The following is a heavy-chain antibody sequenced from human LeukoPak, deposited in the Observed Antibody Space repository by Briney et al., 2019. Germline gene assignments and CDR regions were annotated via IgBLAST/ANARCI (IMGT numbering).Heavy chain of an antibody. D-gene: IGHD5-18*01. CDR2: IIPIFGTA. V-gene: IGHV1-69*05. CDR1: GGTFSSYA. J-gene: IGHJ4*02. CDR3: ATNDVDTAMVKG. Sequence: SVKVSCKASGGTFSSYAISWVRQAPGQGLEWMGGIIPIFGTANYAQKLQGRVTMTTDTSTSTAYMELRSLRSDDTAVYYCATNDVDTAMVKGWGQGTLVTVSS.